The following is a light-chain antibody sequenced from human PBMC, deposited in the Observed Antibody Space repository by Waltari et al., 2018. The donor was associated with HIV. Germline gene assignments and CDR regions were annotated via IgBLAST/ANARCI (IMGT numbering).Light chain of an antibody. V-gene: IGLV3-25*03. J-gene: IGLJ2*01. Sequence: SYELTQPPSVSVSPGQTARITCSGDALPKQYAYCYQQKPRQAPVPVIYKDRELPSGIPERFSGASSGTTVTSTISEAQAEDEADYYCQSADKSGTYAVGFGGGTKLTVL. CDR2: KDR. CDR3: QSADKSGTYAVG. CDR1: ALPKQY.